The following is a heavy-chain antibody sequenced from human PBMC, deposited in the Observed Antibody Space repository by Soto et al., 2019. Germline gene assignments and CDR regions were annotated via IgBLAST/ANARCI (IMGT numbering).Heavy chain of an antibody. CDR2: ISAYNGNT. Sequence: ASVKVSCKASGYTFTSYGISWVRQAPGQGLEWMGWISAYNGNTNYAQKLQGRVTMTTDTSTSTAYMELRSLRSDDTAVYYCARVGITIFGVDRYYFDYWGQGTLVTVSS. CDR1: GYTFTSYG. J-gene: IGHJ4*02. D-gene: IGHD3-3*01. V-gene: IGHV1-18*01. CDR3: ARVGITIFGVDRYYFDY.